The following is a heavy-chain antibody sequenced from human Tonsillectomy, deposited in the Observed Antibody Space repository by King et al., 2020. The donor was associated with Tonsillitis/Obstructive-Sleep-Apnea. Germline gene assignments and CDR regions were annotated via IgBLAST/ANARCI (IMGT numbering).Heavy chain of an antibody. D-gene: IGHD4-17*01. Sequence: LQLQESGPGLVKPSETLSLTCTVSGGSISRSSYYWGWIRQPPGKGLEWIGSIYYSGSTYYNPSLKSRVTISVDTSKNQFSLKLSSVTAADTAVYYCARQDYGDYRFDPWGQGTLVTVSS. CDR3: ARQDYGDYRFDP. J-gene: IGHJ5*02. V-gene: IGHV4-39*01. CDR2: IYYSGST. CDR1: GGSISRSSYY.